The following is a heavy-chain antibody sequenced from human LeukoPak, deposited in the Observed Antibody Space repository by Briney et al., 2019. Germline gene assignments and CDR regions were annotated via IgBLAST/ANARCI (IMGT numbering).Heavy chain of an antibody. J-gene: IGHJ4*02. CDR2: IYPDDSDT. D-gene: IGHD3-3*01. CDR1: GYSFASHW. Sequence: GESLKISCKGSGYSFASHWIGWVRQLPGKGLEWMGIIYPDDSDTRYNPSFQGQVTISADKSISTAYLQWSSLKASDTAMYYCARRDYDDWSGSDCWGQGTLVTVSS. CDR3: ARRDYDDWSGSDC. V-gene: IGHV5-51*01.